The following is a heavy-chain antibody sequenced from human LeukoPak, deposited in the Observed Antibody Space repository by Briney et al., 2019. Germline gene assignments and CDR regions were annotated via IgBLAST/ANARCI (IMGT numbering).Heavy chain of an antibody. D-gene: IGHD3-10*01. V-gene: IGHV3-23*01. CDR3: AKDLIPTYGSGSYSVY. CDR1: GFTFSSYA. CDR2: LSGSGGSP. Sequence: PGGALRLSCAASGFTFSSYAMSWVRQAPGKGLEWVSSLSGSGGSPNYANSVKGRFTISRDNSKNTLYLQMNRLRAEDTAVYYCAKDLIPTYGSGSYSVYWGQGTLVTVSS. J-gene: IGHJ4*02.